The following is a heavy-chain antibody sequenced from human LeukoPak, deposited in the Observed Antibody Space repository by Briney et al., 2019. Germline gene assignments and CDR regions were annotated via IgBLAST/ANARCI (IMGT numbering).Heavy chain of an antibody. V-gene: IGHV3-21*01. CDR3: VRDMNTVTTCYLQF. D-gene: IGHD1-1*01. CDR1: GFTFSSYS. CDR2: ISRTSRHK. Sequence: GGSLRLSCAASGFTFSSYSMNWVRQAPGKGLEWVSSISRTSRHKYYSDSVKGRFTISRDDAENSLFLQMDSLRAEATAIYYCVRDMNTVTTCYLQFWGQGTLVTVSS. J-gene: IGHJ1*01.